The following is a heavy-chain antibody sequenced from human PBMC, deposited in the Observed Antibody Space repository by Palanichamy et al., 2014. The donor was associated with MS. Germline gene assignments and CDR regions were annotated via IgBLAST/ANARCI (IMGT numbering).Heavy chain of an antibody. CDR3: ARMHPLRGEYGDFPPYYFDY. J-gene: IGHJ4*02. CDR1: VTPLPSYG. V-gene: IGHV1-18*01. Sequence: LVAVWRLRWKKPGAVSEGLLQGVLVTPLPSYGISWVRQAPGQGLEWMGWISAYNGNTNYAQKLQGRVTMTTDTSTSTAYMELRSLRSDDTAVYYCARMHPLRGEYGDFPPYYFDYWGQGTLVTVSS. CDR2: ISAYNGNT. D-gene: IGHD4-17*01.